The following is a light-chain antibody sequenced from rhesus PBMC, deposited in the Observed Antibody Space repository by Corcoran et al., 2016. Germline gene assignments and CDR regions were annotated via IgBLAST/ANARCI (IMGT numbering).Light chain of an antibody. CDR2: YAS. CDR1: QGINHY. V-gene: IGKV1-66*01. CDR3: QQYNKSPFT. Sequence: DIQMTQSPSSLSASVGDRVTITCRASQGINHYLSWYQQKPGKAPKPLIHYASILETWVPSRFSGSGSGTDYTVTISSLEPEDIATYYWQQYNKSPFTFGPGTKLDIK. J-gene: IGKJ3*01.